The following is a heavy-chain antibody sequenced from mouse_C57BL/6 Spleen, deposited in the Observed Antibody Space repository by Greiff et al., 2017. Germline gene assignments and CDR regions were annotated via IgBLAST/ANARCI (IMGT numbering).Heavy chain of an antibody. D-gene: IGHD2-4*01. CDR3: AMDYGRVNFDY. Sequence: VQLQQPGAELVKPGASVKLSCKASGYTFTSYWMHWVKQRPGQGLEWIGMIHPNSGSTNYNEKFKSKATLTVDKSSSTAYMQLSSLTSEDSAVYYCAMDYGRVNFDYWGQGTTLTVSS. J-gene: IGHJ2*01. CDR1: GYTFTSYW. V-gene: IGHV1-64*01. CDR2: IHPNSGST.